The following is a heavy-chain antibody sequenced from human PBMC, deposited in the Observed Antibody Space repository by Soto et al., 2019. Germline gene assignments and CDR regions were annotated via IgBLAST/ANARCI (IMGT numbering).Heavy chain of an antibody. CDR1: GFTFSSYD. CDR2: ISSNGGTT. CDR3: VIRVSGNYDY. Sequence: EVQLAESGGGMVQPGGSLRLSCVASGFTFSSYDMHWVRQAPGKGLEYVSSISSNGGTTYYGNSVKGRFTISRDNSKNTLYLQMGSLRDDDLAVYYCVIRVSGNYDYWGQGTLVTVSS. J-gene: IGHJ4*02. V-gene: IGHV3-64*01. D-gene: IGHD1-7*01.